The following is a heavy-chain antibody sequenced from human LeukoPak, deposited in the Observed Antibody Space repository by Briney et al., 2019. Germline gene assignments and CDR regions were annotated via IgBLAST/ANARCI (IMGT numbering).Heavy chain of an antibody. CDR2: INPNSGGT. D-gene: IGHD4-17*01. CDR3: ARDYYGDYLIFDY. J-gene: IGHJ4*02. CDR1: GYTFTGYY. Sequence: ASAKVSCKASGYTFTGYYMHWVRQAPGQGLEWMGWINPNSGGTNYAQKFQGRVTMTRDTSISTAYMELSRLRSDDTAVYYCARDYYGDYLIFDYWGQGTLVTVSS. V-gene: IGHV1-2*02.